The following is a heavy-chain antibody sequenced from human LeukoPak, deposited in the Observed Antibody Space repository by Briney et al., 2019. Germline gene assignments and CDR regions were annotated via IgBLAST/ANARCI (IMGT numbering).Heavy chain of an antibody. J-gene: IGHJ4*02. CDR3: ARDTRTFDY. CDR1: GFTFSSYW. V-gene: IGHV3-7*01. D-gene: IGHD1-26*01. Sequence: GGSLRLSCAASGFTFSSYWMSWVRQAPGKGLEWVANIKRDGSEKYYVDSVKGRFTISRDNARNSLYLQMKSLRAEDTAVYYCARDTRTFDYWGQGTLVTVSS. CDR2: IKRDGSEK.